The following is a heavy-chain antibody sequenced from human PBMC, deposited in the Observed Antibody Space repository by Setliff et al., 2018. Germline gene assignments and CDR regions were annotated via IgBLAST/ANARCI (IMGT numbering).Heavy chain of an antibody. V-gene: IGHV4-39*07. CDR3: ARYDSSGYSENYYFDY. Sequence: ASETLSLTCTVSGGSISTTDYYWGWIRQPPGKGLEWIGCVYYSGNTYYSPSLKSRVTMFVDTSKNQFSLMLYFVTAADTAIYYCARYDSSGYSENYYFDYWGQGTLVTVSS. J-gene: IGHJ4*02. CDR2: VYYSGNT. CDR1: GGSISTTDYY. D-gene: IGHD3-22*01.